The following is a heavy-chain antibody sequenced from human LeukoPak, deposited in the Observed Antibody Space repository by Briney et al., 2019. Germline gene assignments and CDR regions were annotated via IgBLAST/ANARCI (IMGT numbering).Heavy chain of an antibody. CDR1: GFTFSSYE. V-gene: IGHV3-15*01. CDR3: TTERRYGPGFDY. D-gene: IGHD3-10*01. CDR2: IKSKTDGGTT. J-gene: IGHJ4*02. Sequence: PGGSLRLSCAASGFTFSSYEMNWVRQAPGKGLEWVGRIKSKTDGGTTDYAAPVKGRFSISRDDSKNTLYLQMNSLKTEDTAVYYCTTERRYGPGFDYWGQGTLVTVSS.